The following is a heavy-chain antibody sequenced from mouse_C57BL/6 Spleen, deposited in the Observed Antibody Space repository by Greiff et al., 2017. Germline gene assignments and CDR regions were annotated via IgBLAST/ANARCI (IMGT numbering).Heavy chain of an antibody. V-gene: IGHV1-54*01. D-gene: IGHD1-3*01. Sequence: VQLVESGAELVRPGTSVKVSCKASGYAFTNYLIEWVKQRPGQGLEWIGVINPGSGGTNYNEKFKGKATLTADKSSSTAYMQLSSLTSEDSAVYFCARKGDYNDAMDYWGQGTSVTVSS. J-gene: IGHJ4*01. CDR3: ARKGDYNDAMDY. CDR2: INPGSGGT. CDR1: GYAFTNYL.